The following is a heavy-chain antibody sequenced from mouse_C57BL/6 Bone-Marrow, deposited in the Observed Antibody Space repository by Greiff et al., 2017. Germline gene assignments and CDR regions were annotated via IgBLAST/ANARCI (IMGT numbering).Heavy chain of an antibody. D-gene: IGHD3-2*02. V-gene: IGHV5-16*01. J-gene: IGHJ4*01. Sequence: EVQLVESEGGLVQPGSSMKLSCTASGFTFSDYYMAWVRQVPEKGLEWVANINYDGSSTYYLDSLKSRFTISRDNAKNMLYLRMSSLKSEDTATYYCARDQGAIDYWGQGTSVTVSS. CDR2: INYDGSST. CDR1: GFTFSDYY. CDR3: ARDQGAIDY.